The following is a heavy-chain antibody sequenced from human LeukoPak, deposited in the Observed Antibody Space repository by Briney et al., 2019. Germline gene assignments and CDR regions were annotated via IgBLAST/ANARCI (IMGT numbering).Heavy chain of an antibody. CDR2: ITGSGSST. J-gene: IGHJ4*01. Sequence: GGSLRLSCVASGFSFSSHSMNWVRQAPGKGLERVSYITGSGSSTDYAASVKGRFIISRDNAKDSLFLQMSSLRVEDMAVYYCARGVGSVAGTTDYWGHGNLVTVSS. D-gene: IGHD6-19*01. CDR1: GFSFSSHS. CDR3: ARGVGSVAGTTDY. V-gene: IGHV3-48*04.